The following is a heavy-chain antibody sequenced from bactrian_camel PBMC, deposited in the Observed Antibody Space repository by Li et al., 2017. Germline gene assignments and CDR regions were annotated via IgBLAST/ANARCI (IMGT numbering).Heavy chain of an antibody. V-gene: IGHV3S10*01. J-gene: IGHJ4*01. CDR2: IDTGGST. Sequence: DVQLVESGGGLVQTGGSLRLSCAASGFTFTYYAMSWVRQAPGKGLEWISTIDTGGSTYYADSVRGRFTISKDVAKNTLYLQMNSLKSDDTAMYFCAADSGSWYHYYRWGRGTQVTVS. CDR1: GFTFTYYA. D-gene: IGHD6*01. CDR3: AADSGSWYHYYR.